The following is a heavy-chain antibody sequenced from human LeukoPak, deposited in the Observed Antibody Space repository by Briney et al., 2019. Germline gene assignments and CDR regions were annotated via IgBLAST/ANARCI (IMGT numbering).Heavy chain of an antibody. J-gene: IGHJ4*02. V-gene: IGHV3-30*18. CDR3: AKEADTAIVN. CDR2: ISYDGTNG. CDR1: GFTFSSYG. Sequence: GRSLRLSCAASGFTFSSYGMHWVRQGPGKGLEWVAVISYDGTNGKYADSVKGRFTISRDNSKNTLYLHMNSLRAEDTALYYCAKEADTAIVNWGRGTLVTVSS. D-gene: IGHD5-18*01.